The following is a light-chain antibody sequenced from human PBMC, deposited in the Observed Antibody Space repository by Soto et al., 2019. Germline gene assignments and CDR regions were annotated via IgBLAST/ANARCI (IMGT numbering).Light chain of an antibody. J-gene: IGKJ1*01. CDR2: NTS. CDR1: QSVSSRY. CDR3: QQYDNSRT. Sequence: EIVLTQSPGTLSLSPGERATLSCRASQSVSSRYLAWYQQKPGQAPRLLIYNTSYRATGIPDRFSGSGSGTDFTLTISILETEDFAVYYFQQYDNSRTFGQGTKVEIK. V-gene: IGKV3-20*01.